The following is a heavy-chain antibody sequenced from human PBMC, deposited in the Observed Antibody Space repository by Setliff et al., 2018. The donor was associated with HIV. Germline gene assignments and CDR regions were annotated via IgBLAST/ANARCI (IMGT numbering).Heavy chain of an antibody. D-gene: IGHD1-26*01. CDR2: FYSSRST. V-gene: IGHV4-39*07. CDR3: ARGGFKWSGSYADY. Sequence: SETLSLTCTVSGGSISSPTYYWGWIRQPPGKGLEWIGTFYSSRSTYYNPSLRSRVTLSVDTSKNQFSLRLTSVTAADTAVYYCARGGFKWSGSYADYWGQGTLVTVSS. J-gene: IGHJ4*02. CDR1: GGSISSPTYY.